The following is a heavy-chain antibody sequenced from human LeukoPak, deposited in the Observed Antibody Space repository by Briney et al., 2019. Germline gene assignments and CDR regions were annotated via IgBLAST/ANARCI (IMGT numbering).Heavy chain of an antibody. V-gene: IGHV4-61*02. CDR1: GASISSGGYF. Sequence: SQTLSLTCPVSGASISSGGYFWSWIRQPAGKGVEWIGRIETSGSTNYNPSLKSRVTISVDTSKNQFSLKLRSVTAADTAVYYCARALCINGICEWFDPWGQGTLVTVSS. J-gene: IGHJ5*02. CDR3: ARALCINGICEWFDP. CDR2: IETSGST. D-gene: IGHD2-8*01.